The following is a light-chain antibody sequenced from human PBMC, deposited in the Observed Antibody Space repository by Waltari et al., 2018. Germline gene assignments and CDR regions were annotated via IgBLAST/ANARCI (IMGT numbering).Light chain of an antibody. CDR3: QQRSNWPRT. CDR2: AAS. J-gene: IGKJ1*01. Sequence: EIVLSQSPATLSLSPGERATLSCRASQSVSSYLAWYQQKPGQAPRLLIYAASTRATGIPARVSGSGSGTDFTLTISSLEPEDFAVYYCQQRSNWPRTFGQGTKVEIK. V-gene: IGKV3-11*01. CDR1: QSVSSY.